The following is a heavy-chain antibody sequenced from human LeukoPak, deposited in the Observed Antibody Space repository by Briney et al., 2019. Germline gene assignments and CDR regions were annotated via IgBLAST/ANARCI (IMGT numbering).Heavy chain of an antibody. CDR1: GFTFSDYY. J-gene: IGHJ5*02. V-gene: IGHV3-11*01. CDR2: ISSSGSTI. Sequence: GGSLRLSCAASGFTFSDYYMSWIRQAPGKGLEWVSYISSSGSTIYYADSVKGRFTISRDNAKNSLYLQMNSLRAEDTAVYYCARGDSYGSPPYWFDPWGQGTLVTVSS. D-gene: IGHD5-18*01. CDR3: ARGDSYGSPPYWFDP.